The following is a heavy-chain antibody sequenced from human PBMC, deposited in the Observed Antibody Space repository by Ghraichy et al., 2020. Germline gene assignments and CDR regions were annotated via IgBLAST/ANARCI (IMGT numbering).Heavy chain of an antibody. CDR3: ARGGGYCSSTSCYKVGWFDP. V-gene: IGHV4-59*12. CDR1: GDSINSYY. CDR2: MYYRGSPT. Sequence: SETLSLTCTVSGDSINSYYWSWIRQPPGKGLEWIGFMYYRGSPTDYNPSLKSRVTISVDTSTKQFSLKLSSVTAADTAVYYCARGGGYCSSTSCYKVGWFDPWGQGTLVTVSS. D-gene: IGHD2-2*02. J-gene: IGHJ5*02.